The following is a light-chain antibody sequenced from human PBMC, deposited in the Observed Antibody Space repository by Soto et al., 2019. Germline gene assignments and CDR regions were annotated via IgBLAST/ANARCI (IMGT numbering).Light chain of an antibody. CDR1: SSNIGSNS. V-gene: IGLV1-44*01. J-gene: IGLJ2*01. Sequence: QSVLTQSPSASGTAGQRITISCSGGSSNIGSNSVNWYQQVPGTAPKVLIYRDHQRPSGVPDRFSGSKSGTSASLAISGLQSEDEAHYYCASWDDSLNAVLFGGGTKLTVL. CDR2: RDH. CDR3: ASWDDSLNAVL.